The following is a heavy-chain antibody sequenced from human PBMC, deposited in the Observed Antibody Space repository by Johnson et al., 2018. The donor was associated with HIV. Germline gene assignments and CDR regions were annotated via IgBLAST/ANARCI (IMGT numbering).Heavy chain of an antibody. Sequence: EVQLVESGGGLVQPGGSLRLSCAASGFIFSQYAMHWVRQAPGTGLEYVSAITNNGANTYYEESVRGRFTISRDNSKNTLYLQMDDLRAEEMAVYYCAIPYYYDSGDYRWGQGTMVTVSS. J-gene: IGHJ3*01. V-gene: IGHV3-64*07. D-gene: IGHD3-22*01. CDR1: GFIFSQYA. CDR3: AIPYYYDSGDYR. CDR2: ITNNGANT.